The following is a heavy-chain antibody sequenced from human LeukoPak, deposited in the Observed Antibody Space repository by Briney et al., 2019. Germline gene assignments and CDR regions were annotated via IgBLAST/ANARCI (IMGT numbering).Heavy chain of an antibody. V-gene: IGHV4-39*01. CDR2: IYYNGST. CDR1: GGSISSSYYY. CDR3: AILAYCSTTSCDEIDY. J-gene: IGHJ4*02. D-gene: IGHD2-2*01. Sequence: SETLSLTCTVSGGSISSSYYYWGWVRQPPGKGLEWIGSIYYNGSTYYNPSLKSRVTISVDSSKNQFPLKLSSVTAADTALYYCAILAYCSTTSCDEIDYWGQGTLVTVSS.